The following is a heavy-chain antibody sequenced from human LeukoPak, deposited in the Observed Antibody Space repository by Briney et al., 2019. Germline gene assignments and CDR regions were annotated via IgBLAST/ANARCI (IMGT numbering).Heavy chain of an antibody. J-gene: IGHJ4*02. D-gene: IGHD3-16*01. V-gene: IGHV3-48*04. CDR1: GFTFSSYS. Sequence: GGSLRLSCAASGFTFSSYSMNWVRQAPGKGLEWVSYISSSSTIYYADSVKGRFTISRDNAKNSLYLQMNSLRAEDTAVYYCARSGGWGFDYWGQGTLVTVSS. CDR2: ISSSSTI. CDR3: ARSGGWGFDY.